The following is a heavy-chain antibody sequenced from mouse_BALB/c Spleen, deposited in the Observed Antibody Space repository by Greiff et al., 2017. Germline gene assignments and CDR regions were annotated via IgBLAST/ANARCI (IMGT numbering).Heavy chain of an antibody. Sequence: QVQLQQPGAELVKPGASVKLSCKASGYTFTSYYMYWVKQRPGQGLEWIGGINPSNGGTNFNEKFKSKATLTVDKSSSTAYMQLSSLTSEDSAVYYCTRFDYGRSYAMDYWGQGTSVTVSS. J-gene: IGHJ4*01. D-gene: IGHD2-4*01. CDR2: INPSNGGT. V-gene: IGHV1S81*02. CDR3: TRFDYGRSYAMDY. CDR1: GYTFTSYY.